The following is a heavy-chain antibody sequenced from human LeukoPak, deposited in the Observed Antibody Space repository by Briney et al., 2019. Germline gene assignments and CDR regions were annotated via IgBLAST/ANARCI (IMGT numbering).Heavy chain of an antibody. D-gene: IGHD6-13*01. CDR2: INPNSGGT. J-gene: IGHJ5*02. CDR3: ARVSSSSWYDRYNGRGFDA. CDR1: GYTFTGYY. Sequence: ASVKVSCKASGYTFTGYYMHWVRQAPGQGLEWMGWINPNSGGTNYAQKFQGRVTMTRDTSISTAYMELSRLRSDDTAVYYCARVSSSSWYDRYNGRGFDAWGQGTLVTVSA. V-gene: IGHV1-2*02.